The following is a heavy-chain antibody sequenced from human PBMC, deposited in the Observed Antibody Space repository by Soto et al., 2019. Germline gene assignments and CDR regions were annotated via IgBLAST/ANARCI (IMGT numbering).Heavy chain of an antibody. CDR2: VSAGGDMT. CDR3: ARGDRGGSGSPASYYYSGLDV. J-gene: IGHJ6*02. D-gene: IGHD3-10*01. V-gene: IGHV3-23*01. Sequence: DVQLLESGGHLVQPGGSLRLSCAASGFTFSSYAMSWVRQAPGKGLEWVSSVSAGGDMTYYSDSVKGRCTISRDNSNNALFLQMISLRIEDTALYYCARGDRGGSGSPASYYYSGLDVWGQGATVTVS. CDR1: GFTFSSYA.